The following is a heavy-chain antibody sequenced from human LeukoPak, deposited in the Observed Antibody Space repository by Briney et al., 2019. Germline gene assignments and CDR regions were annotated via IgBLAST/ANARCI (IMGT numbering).Heavy chain of an antibody. CDR2: ISFDGSNR. V-gene: IGHV3-30*04. CDR3: ARDQLAYSGYDTLFAY. J-gene: IGHJ4*02. D-gene: IGHD5-12*01. Sequence: GGSLRLSCAASGFTFDSYAIHWVRQAPGKGLEGVAVISFDGSNRFYADSVKGRFSISRDNSKNRLYLQMNSLRVEDSAVYFCARDQLAYSGYDTLFAYWGQGTLVTVSS. CDR1: GFTFDSYA.